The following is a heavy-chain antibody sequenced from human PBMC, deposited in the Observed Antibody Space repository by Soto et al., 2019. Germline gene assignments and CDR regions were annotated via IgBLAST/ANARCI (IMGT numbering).Heavy chain of an antibody. V-gene: IGHV4-59*08. D-gene: IGHD3-22*01. CDR1: GGSISSYY. CDR3: ARGRGYYYGTSGYYFDF. J-gene: IGHJ4*02. CDR2: IYYTGTT. Sequence: SENLSLTCTGSGGSISSYYWSWIRQPLGKGLEWIGYIYYTGTTNYNPSLKSRVTISVDTSKNQFSLKLSSVTAADTAVYYCARGRGYYYGTSGYYFDFWGQETLVTVS.